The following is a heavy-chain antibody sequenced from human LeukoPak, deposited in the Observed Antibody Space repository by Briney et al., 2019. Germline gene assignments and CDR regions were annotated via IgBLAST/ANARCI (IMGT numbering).Heavy chain of an antibody. CDR1: GFTFSSYS. J-gene: IGHJ4*02. Sequence: GGSLRLSCAASGFTFSSYSMNWVRQAPGKGLEWVSYISSSSSTIYYADSVKGRFTISRDNAKNSLYLQMNSLRAEDTAVYYCARAGKWSSLGHLGYWGQGTLVTVSS. V-gene: IGHV3-48*01. CDR3: ARAGKWSSLGHLGY. CDR2: ISSSSSTI. D-gene: IGHD2-15*01.